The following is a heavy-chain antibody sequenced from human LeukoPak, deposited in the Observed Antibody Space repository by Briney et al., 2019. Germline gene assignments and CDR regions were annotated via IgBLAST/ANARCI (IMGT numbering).Heavy chain of an antibody. Sequence: ASVKVSCKASGYTFTRYGISWVRQAPGQGLEWMAWISANNGDTNSAQKFQDRVTMTTDTSTSTAYMELRSLRSDDTAVYYCARDFFHGHCAGLSCSLLDYWGQGSLVTVSS. CDR2: ISANNGDT. D-gene: IGHD2-15*01. J-gene: IGHJ4*02. CDR3: ARDFFHGHCAGLSCSLLDY. CDR1: GYTFTRYG. V-gene: IGHV1-18*01.